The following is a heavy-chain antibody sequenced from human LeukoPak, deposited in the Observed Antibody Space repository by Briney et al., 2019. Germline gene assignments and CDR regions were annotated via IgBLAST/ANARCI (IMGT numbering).Heavy chain of an antibody. CDR3: ARGGKLRYFDWLLPADDNWFDP. CDR1: GGSISSSSYY. CDR2: IYYSGST. J-gene: IGHJ5*02. Sequence: SETLSLTCTVSGGSISSSSYYWGWIRQPPGKGLEWIGSIYYSGSTYYNPSLKSRVTISVDTSKNQFSLKLSSVTAADTAVYYCARGGKLRYFDWLLPADDNWFDPWGQGTLVTVSS. V-gene: IGHV4-39*01. D-gene: IGHD3-9*01.